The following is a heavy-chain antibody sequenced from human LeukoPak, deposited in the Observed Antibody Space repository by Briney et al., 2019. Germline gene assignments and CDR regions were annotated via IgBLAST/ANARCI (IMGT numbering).Heavy chain of an antibody. J-gene: IGHJ6*02. D-gene: IGHD2-2*01. Sequence: GGSLRLSCAASGFTFSSYSMNWVRQAPGKGLEWVSSISSSSSYIYYADSVKGRFTISRDNAKNSLYLQMNSLRAEDTAVYYCARDHCSRTSCYQSPYYYGMDVWGQGTTVTVSS. V-gene: IGHV3-21*01. CDR1: GFTFSSYS. CDR3: ARDHCSRTSCYQSPYYYGMDV. CDR2: ISSSSSYI.